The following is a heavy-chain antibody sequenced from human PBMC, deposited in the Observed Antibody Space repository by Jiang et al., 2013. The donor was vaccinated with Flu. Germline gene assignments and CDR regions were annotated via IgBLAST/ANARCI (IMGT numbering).Heavy chain of an antibody. V-gene: IGHV4-30-4*01. CDR2: IYYSGST. Sequence: QTLSLTCTVSSGSINSANYYWSWIRQPPGKGLEWIGYIYYSGSTSYNPSLKSRVSISVDMSKNQFSLKLNSVTAADTAVYYCARHRKYDSSGRYYYYYDMDVWGQGTTVTVSS. CDR1: SGSINSANYY. J-gene: IGHJ6*02. CDR3: ARHRKYDSSGRYYYYYDMDV. D-gene: IGHD3-22*01.